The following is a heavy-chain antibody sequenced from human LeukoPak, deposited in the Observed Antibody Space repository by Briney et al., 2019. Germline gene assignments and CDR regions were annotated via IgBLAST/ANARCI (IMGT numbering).Heavy chain of an antibody. Sequence: ASVKVSCKASGYTFTSYGISWVRQAPGQGLEWMGWISAYNGNTNYAQKLQDRVTMTTDTSTGTAYMELRSLRSDDTAVYYCARDPPVLRYFDWLWGYYFDYWGQGTLVTVSS. D-gene: IGHD3-9*01. CDR1: GYTFTSYG. CDR2: ISAYNGNT. CDR3: ARDPPVLRYFDWLWGYYFDY. J-gene: IGHJ4*02. V-gene: IGHV1-18*01.